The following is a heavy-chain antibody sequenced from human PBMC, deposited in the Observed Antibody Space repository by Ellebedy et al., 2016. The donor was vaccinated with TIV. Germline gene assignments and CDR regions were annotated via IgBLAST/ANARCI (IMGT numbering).Heavy chain of an antibody. CDR2: IYSSGSA. V-gene: IGHV4-59*01. CDR1: GGSISDDY. D-gene: IGHD5-24*01. J-gene: IGHJ5*02. Sequence: SETLSLTCTVSGGSISDDYWSWIRQSPGRGLEWIGYIYSSGSAHYKPSLGSRVIMSVDTSKNQVSLNLDSVTAADTAVYYCARGGWGGPDGSWGQGTLVSVAS. CDR3: ARGGWGGPDGS.